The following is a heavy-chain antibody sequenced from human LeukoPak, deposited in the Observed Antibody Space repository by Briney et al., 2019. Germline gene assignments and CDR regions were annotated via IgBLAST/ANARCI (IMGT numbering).Heavy chain of an antibody. CDR1: GGSISSYY. D-gene: IGHD6-13*01. Sequence: TSETLSPTCTVSGGSISSYYWSWIRQPPGKGLEWIGYIYYSGSTNYNPSLKSRVTISVETSKNEFSLKLRSVTAADTAVYYCARVTGYRIEDYFDYWGQGTLVTVSS. CDR2: IYYSGST. J-gene: IGHJ4*02. V-gene: IGHV4-59*01. CDR3: ARVTGYRIEDYFDY.